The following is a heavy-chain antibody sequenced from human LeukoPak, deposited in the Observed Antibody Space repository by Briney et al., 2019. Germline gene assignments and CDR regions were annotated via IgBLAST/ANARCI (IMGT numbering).Heavy chain of an antibody. D-gene: IGHD4-17*01. CDR3: TRRHYGDYVVDN. J-gene: IGHJ4*02. CDR1: GFTFNGSA. CDR2: IRSKAHRYAT. Sequence: GGSLRLSCATSGFTFNGSALHWVRQASGQGLEWVGRIRSKAHRYATSYAASVKGRFTVSRDDSKNMAYLQMNSLKTEDTAIYYCTRRHYGDYVVDNWGQGTLVTVSS. V-gene: IGHV3-73*01.